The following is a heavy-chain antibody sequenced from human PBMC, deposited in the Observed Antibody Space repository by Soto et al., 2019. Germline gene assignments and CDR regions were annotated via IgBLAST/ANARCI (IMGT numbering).Heavy chain of an antibody. J-gene: IGHJ5*02. Sequence: EVQLVESGGGLVQPGRSVRLSCSASGFTFDDYGMHWVRQAPGKGLEWVSGMSWNSGSIGYADSVKGRFIISRDNAKNSLYLQMNNLRPEDTAFYFCAKVSTTHTFRHIDPWGQGTLVTVSS. CDR1: GFTFDDYG. V-gene: IGHV3-9*01. CDR2: MSWNSGSI. D-gene: IGHD1-1*01. CDR3: AKVSTTHTFRHIDP.